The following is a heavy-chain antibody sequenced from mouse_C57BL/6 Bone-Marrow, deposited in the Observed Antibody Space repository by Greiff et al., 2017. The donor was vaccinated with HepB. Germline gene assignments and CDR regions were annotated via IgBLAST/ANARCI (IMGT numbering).Heavy chain of an antibody. CDR2: IYPGDGDT. D-gene: IGHD2-2*01. CDR3: ARSWFRDY. V-gene: IGHV1-82*01. CDR1: GYAFSSSW. J-gene: IGHJ2*01. Sequence: VQLQQSGPELVKPGASVKISCKASGYAFSSSWMNWVKQRPGKGLEWIGRIYPGDGDTNYNGKFKGKATLTADKSSSTAYMQLSSLTSEDSAVYFCARSWFRDYGGQGTTLTVSS.